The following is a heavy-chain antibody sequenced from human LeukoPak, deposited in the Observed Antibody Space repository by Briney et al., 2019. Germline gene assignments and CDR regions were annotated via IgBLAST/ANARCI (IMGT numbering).Heavy chain of an antibody. J-gene: IGHJ6*03. D-gene: IGHD5-18*01. V-gene: IGHV3-21*04. Sequence: GGSLRLSCAASGFTFSSYTMNWVRQAPGKGLEWVSSISSSSSYIYYADSVKGRFTISRDNAKNSLYLQMNSLRAEDTAVYYCAKGSRPGYSYGPREYYYYMDVWGKGTTVTVSS. CDR1: GFTFSSYT. CDR3: AKGSRPGYSYGPREYYYYMDV. CDR2: ISSSSSYI.